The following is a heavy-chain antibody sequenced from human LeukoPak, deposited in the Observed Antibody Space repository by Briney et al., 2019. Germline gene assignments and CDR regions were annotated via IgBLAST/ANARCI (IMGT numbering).Heavy chain of an antibody. Sequence: ASVKVSCKASGYSFTSYYMHWVRQAPGQGLEWMGIINPSGGSTSYAQKFQGRVTMTRDMSTSTVYMELSSLRSEDTAVYYCARAGSSADTAYYYYMDVWGKGTTVTVSS. CDR3: ARAGSSADTAYYYYMDV. J-gene: IGHJ6*03. CDR1: GYSFTSYY. CDR2: INPSGGST. V-gene: IGHV1-46*01. D-gene: IGHD2-2*01.